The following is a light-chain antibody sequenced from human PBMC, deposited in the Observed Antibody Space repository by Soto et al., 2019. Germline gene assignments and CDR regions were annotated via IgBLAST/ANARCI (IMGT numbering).Light chain of an antibody. J-gene: IGLJ1*01. CDR1: TSDVGGYNY. CDR3: SSYTSSSTYV. CDR2: EVT. Sequence: QSALTQPASVSGSPGQSITIFCTGTTSDVGGYNYVSWYQLHPGKAPKLMIYEVTNRPSGVSNRFSGSKSGNTASLTISGLQAEDEADYYCSSYTSSSTYVFGTGTKLTVL. V-gene: IGLV2-14*01.